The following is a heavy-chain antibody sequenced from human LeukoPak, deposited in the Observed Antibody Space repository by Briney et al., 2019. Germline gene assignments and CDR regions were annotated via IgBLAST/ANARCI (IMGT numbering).Heavy chain of an antibody. V-gene: IGHV3-23*01. Sequence: GGSLRLSCAASGFTFSSYAMSWVRQAPGKGLERVSAVSDSGGSTYYADSVKGRFTISRDNSKNTLYLQMNSLRAEDTAVYYCAKGEKTRPFGGVIDYWGQGTLVTVSS. CDR3: AKGEKTRPFGGVIDY. J-gene: IGHJ4*02. D-gene: IGHD3-16*02. CDR1: GFTFSSYA. CDR2: VSDSGGST.